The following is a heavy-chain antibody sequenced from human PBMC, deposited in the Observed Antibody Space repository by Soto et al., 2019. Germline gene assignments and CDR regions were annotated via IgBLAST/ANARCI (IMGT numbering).Heavy chain of an antibody. CDR3: ARLAYYDSSGYYRASFDY. V-gene: IGHV6-1*01. Sequence: SQTLSLTCAISGDSVSSNSAAWNWIRQSPSRGLEWLGRTYYRSKWYNDYAVSVKSRITINPDTSKNQFSLQLNSVTPEDTAVYYCARLAYYDSSGYYRASFDYWGQGTLVTVSS. J-gene: IGHJ4*02. CDR1: GDSVSSNSAA. D-gene: IGHD3-22*01. CDR2: TYYRSKWYN.